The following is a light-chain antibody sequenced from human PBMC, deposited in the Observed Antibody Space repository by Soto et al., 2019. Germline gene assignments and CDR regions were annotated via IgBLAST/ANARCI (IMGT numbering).Light chain of an antibody. J-gene: IGLJ1*01. CDR2: DVS. V-gene: IGLV2-14*01. Sequence: QSALTQPASVSGSPGQSITISCTGSSSDVGGYKYVSWYQQYPGKAPKLMIYDVSNRPSGVSNRFSGSKSGNTASLTISGLQAEDEADYYCSSYTCSSTYVFGTGTKLTVL. CDR1: SSDVGGYKY. CDR3: SSYTCSSTYV.